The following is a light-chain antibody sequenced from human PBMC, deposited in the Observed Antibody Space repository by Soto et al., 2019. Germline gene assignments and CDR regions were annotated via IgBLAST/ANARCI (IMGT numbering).Light chain of an antibody. J-gene: IGKJ1*01. CDR1: QSISSY. CDR3: QQYMSYS. Sequence: DIPMTQSPSSLSASVGDRVTITCRASQSISSYLNWYQQKPGKAPKLLIYAASSLQSGVPSRFSGSGSGTDFTLTISSLQPDDFATYYCQQYMSYSFGQGTKVDIK. V-gene: IGKV1-39*01. CDR2: AAS.